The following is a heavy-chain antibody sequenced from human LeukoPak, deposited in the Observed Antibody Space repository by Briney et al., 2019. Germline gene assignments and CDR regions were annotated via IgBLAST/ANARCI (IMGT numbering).Heavy chain of an antibody. CDR3: ASPDYGDYFKGYFQH. CDR2: IIPIFGTA. D-gene: IGHD4-17*01. CDR1: GGTFSSYA. J-gene: IGHJ1*01. V-gene: IGHV1-69*05. Sequence: GSSVKVSXKASGGTFSSYAISWVRQAPGQGLEWMGGIIPIFGTANYAQKFQGRVTITTDESTSTAYMELSSLRSEDTAVYYCASPDYGDYFKGYFQHWGQGTLVTVSS.